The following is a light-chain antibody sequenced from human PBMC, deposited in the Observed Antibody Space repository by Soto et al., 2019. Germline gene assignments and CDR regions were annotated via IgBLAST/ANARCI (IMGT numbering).Light chain of an antibody. V-gene: IGKV1-5*03. CDR1: QSISSW. J-gene: IGKJ1*01. CDR3: QQYNSNSPWT. CDR2: KAP. Sequence: DIQMTQSPSTLSASVGDRVTITCRASQSISSWLAWYQQKPGKAPKLLIYKAPSLESGVPSRFSGSGSGTEFTLTISSLQPDDFATYYCQQYNSNSPWTFGQGTKVEIK.